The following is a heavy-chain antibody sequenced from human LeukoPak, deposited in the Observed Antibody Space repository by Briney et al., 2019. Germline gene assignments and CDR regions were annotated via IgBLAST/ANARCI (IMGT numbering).Heavy chain of an antibody. D-gene: IGHD3-9*01. CDR3: ARDGALTGYYYRGYYYYMDV. CDR1: GFTFSSYA. V-gene: IGHV3-30*04. J-gene: IGHJ6*03. CDR2: ISYDGSNK. Sequence: GRSLRLSCAASGFTFSSYAMHWVRQAPGKGLEWVAVISYDGSNKYYADSVKGRFTISRDNSKNTLYLQMNSLRAEDTAVYYCARDGALTGYYYRGYYYYMDVWGKGTTVTVS.